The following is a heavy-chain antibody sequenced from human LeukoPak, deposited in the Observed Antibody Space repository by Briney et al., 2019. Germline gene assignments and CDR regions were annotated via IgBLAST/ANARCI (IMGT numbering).Heavy chain of an antibody. CDR2: ISYDGSNK. CDR1: GFTFSSYA. J-gene: IGHJ4*02. CDR3: ARESKYYYDSSGYPAGDY. Sequence: PGGSLRLSCAASGFTFSSYAVHWVRQAPGKGLEWVAVISYDGSNKYYADSVKGRFTISRDNSKNTLYLQMNSLRAEDTAVYYCARESKYYYDSSGYPAGDYWGQGTLVTVSS. V-gene: IGHV3-30-3*01. D-gene: IGHD3-22*01.